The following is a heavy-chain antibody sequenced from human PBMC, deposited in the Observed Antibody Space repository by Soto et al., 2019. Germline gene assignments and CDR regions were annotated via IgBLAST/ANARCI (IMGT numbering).Heavy chain of an antibody. Sequence: QVQLVESGGGVVQPGRSLRLSCVVSGFTFSGYAMHWVRQAPGKGLEWVAVISYDGTNKYYADSVKGRFTISRDDSQNTLSLQMNSLRAEHTAVYYCARASCSGASCSSYFDCWGQGTLVTVSS. CDR2: ISYDGTNK. V-gene: IGHV3-30*04. CDR3: ARASCSGASCSSYFDC. J-gene: IGHJ4*02. D-gene: IGHD2-15*01. CDR1: GFTFSGYA.